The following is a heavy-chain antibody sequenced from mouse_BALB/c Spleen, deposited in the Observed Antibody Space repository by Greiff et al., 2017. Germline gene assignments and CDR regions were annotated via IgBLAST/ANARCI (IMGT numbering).Heavy chain of an antibody. J-gene: IGHJ4*01. CDR1: GFTFSSYA. D-gene: IGHD2-1*01. CDR2: ISSGGST. CDR3: AIYYGNHYAMDY. V-gene: IGHV5-6-5*01. Sequence: DVQLQESGGGLVKPGGSLKLSCAASGFTFSSYAMSWVRQTPEKRLEWVASISSGGSTYYPDSVKGRFTISRDNARNILYLQMSSLRSEDTAMYYCAIYYGNHYAMDYWGQGTSVTVSS.